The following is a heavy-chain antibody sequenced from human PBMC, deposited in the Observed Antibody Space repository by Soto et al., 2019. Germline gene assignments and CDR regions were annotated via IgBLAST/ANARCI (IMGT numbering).Heavy chain of an antibody. Sequence: VQLVESGGGVVQPGRSLRLSCAASGFTFSSYGMHWVRQAPGKGLEWVAVISYDGSNKYYADSVKGRFIISRDNSKNTLYLQMNSLRAEDTAVYYCAKGSTGEDNYMDVWGKGTTVTVSS. CDR1: GFTFSSYG. D-gene: IGHD2-2*01. J-gene: IGHJ6*03. CDR3: AKGSTGEDNYMDV. V-gene: IGHV3-30*18. CDR2: ISYDGSNK.